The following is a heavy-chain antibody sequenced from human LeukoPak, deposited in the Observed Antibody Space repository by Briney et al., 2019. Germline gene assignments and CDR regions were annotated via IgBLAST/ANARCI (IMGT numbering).Heavy chain of an antibody. CDR1: GYNFAHN. D-gene: IGHD6-25*01. V-gene: IGHV1-2*02. Sequence: GASVKVSCKASGYNFAHNIHWVRQAPGQGHEFMGWINPKNGGTKYAQNFQGRVTMTRDTSISTVYMELSSLESDDTAVYYCVVSIQAAAIPAFDSWGQGTLVTVSS. CDR3: VVSIQAAAIPAFDS. J-gene: IGHJ4*02. CDR2: INPKNGGT.